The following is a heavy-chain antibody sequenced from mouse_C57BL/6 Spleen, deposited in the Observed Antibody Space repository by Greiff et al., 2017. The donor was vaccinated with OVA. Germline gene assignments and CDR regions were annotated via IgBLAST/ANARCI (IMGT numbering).Heavy chain of an antibody. D-gene: IGHD4-1*01. CDR1: GFSFNTYA. Sequence: EVQLVESGGGLVQPKGSLKLSCAASGFSFNTYAMNWVRQAPGKGLEWVARIRSKSNNYATYYADSVKDRFTISRDDSESMLYLQMNNLKTEDTAMYYCVRHELGGYFDDWGQGTTLTVSS. V-gene: IGHV10-1*01. CDR2: IRSKSNNYAT. CDR3: VRHELGGYFDD. J-gene: IGHJ2*01.